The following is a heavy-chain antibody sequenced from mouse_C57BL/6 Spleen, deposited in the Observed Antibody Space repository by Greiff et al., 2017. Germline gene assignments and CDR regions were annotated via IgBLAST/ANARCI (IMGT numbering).Heavy chain of an antibody. D-gene: IGHD1-1*01. V-gene: IGHV5-17*01. J-gene: IGHJ2*01. Sequence: EVMLVESGGGLVKPGGSLKLSCAASGFTFSDYGMHWVRQAPEQGLAWVAYISSGSSTIYYADTVKGRFTISRDNAKNTLFLQMTSLRSEDTAMYYCTRRYYGSSFDYWGQGTTLTVSS. CDR3: TRRYYGSSFDY. CDR1: GFTFSDYG. CDR2: ISSGSSTI.